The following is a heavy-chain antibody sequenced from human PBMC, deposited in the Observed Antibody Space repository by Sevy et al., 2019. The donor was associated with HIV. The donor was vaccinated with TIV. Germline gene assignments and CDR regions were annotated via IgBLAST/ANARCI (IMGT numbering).Heavy chain of an antibody. CDR1: GGTFSSYA. Sequence: ASVKVSCKASGGTFSSYAISWVRQAPGQGLEWMGRIIPILGIAIYAQKFQGRVTITADKSTSTAYMELSSLRSEDTAVYYCARGPDTAMVGQGTFDIWGQGTMVTVSS. CDR2: IIPILGIA. CDR3: ARGPDTAMVGQGTFDI. J-gene: IGHJ3*02. D-gene: IGHD5-18*01. V-gene: IGHV1-69*04.